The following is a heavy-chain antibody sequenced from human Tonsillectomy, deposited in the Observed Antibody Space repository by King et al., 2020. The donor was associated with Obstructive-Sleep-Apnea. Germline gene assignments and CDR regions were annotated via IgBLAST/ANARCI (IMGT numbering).Heavy chain of an antibody. V-gene: IGHV3-48*04. CDR3: AREAGYYDSSGYCDY. CDR2: ISSISSTI. Sequence: VQLVESGGGLVQPGGSLRLSCAASGFTFSSYSMNWVRQAPGKGLEWVSYISSISSTIYYADVLKGRFTISGDNDKNSLYLQMNSLRAEETAGYYCAREAGYYDSSGYCDYWGQGTLVTVSS. CDR1: GFTFSSYS. J-gene: IGHJ4*02. D-gene: IGHD3-22*01.